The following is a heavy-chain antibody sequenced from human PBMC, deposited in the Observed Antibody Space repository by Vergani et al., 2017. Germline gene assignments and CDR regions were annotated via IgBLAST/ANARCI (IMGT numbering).Heavy chain of an antibody. V-gene: IGHV1-69*13. D-gene: IGHD3-9*01. CDR3: ARDNHHYDILTGYYRALLNWFDP. Sequence: QVQLVQSGAEVKKPGSSVKVSCKASVGTFSSYAISWVRQAPGQGLEWMGRIIPIFGTANYAQKFQGRVTITADESTSTAYMELSSLRSEDTAVYYCARDNHHYDILTGYYRALLNWFDPWGQGTLVTVSS. CDR2: IIPIFGTA. J-gene: IGHJ5*02. CDR1: VGTFSSYA.